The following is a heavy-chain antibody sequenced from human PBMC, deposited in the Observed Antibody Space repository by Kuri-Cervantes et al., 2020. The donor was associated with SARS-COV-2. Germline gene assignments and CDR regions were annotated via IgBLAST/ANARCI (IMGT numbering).Heavy chain of an antibody. D-gene: IGHD2-21*02. Sequence: GESLKISCTASGFTFGDYAMSWFRQAPGKGLEWVGFITSKAYGGTTEYAASVKGRFTISRDDSKSIAYLQMNSLKTEDTAVYYCSLTAIRFLFKTIFDYWGQGTLVTVSS. CDR1: GFTFGDYA. CDR2: ITSKAYGGTT. J-gene: IGHJ4*02. CDR3: SLTAIRFLFKTIFDY. V-gene: IGHV3-49*03.